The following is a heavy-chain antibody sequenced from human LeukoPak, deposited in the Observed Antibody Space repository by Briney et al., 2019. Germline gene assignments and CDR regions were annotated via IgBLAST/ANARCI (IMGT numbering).Heavy chain of an antibody. V-gene: IGHV3-30-3*01. D-gene: IGHD6-13*01. CDR3: ARGAKAARYYYYMDV. Sequence: AGGSLRLSCAASGFTFSSYAMHWVRQAPGKGLEWVAVISYDGSNKYYADSVKGRFTISRDNSKNTLYLQMSSLRAEDTAVYYCARGAKAARYYYYMDVWGKGTTVTVSS. CDR1: GFTFSSYA. CDR2: ISYDGSNK. J-gene: IGHJ6*03.